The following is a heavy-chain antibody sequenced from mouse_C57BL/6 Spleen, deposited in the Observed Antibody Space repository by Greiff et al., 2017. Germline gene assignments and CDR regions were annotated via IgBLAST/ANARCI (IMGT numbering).Heavy chain of an antibody. D-gene: IGHD1-1*01. Sequence: VQLQQSGAELVRPGASVTLSCKASGYTFTDYEMHWVKQTPVHGLEWIGAIDPETGGTAYNQKFKGQGILTADKSSSTAYMELRSLTSEDSAVEYCTRVQDYYGSSYGYFDVWGTGTTVTVSS. J-gene: IGHJ1*03. V-gene: IGHV1-15*01. CDR2: IDPETGGT. CDR3: TRVQDYYGSSYGYFDV. CDR1: GYTFTDYE.